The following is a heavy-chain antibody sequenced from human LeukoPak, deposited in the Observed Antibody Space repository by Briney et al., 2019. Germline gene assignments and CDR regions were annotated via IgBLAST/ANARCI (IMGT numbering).Heavy chain of an antibody. CDR1: GYTFSSYG. J-gene: IGHJ6*02. D-gene: IGHD3-22*01. Sequence: GASVKVSCKASGYTFSSYGISWVRQAPGQGLEWMGWISTYNGNTHYAQKLQGRVTMTTDTSTTTAYMELRGLRSDDTAVYYCARSKMSYYYDSSGKPLYYQYGMDVWGQGTTVTVSS. CDR2: ISTYNGNT. V-gene: IGHV1-18*01. CDR3: ARSKMSYYYDSSGKPLYYQYGMDV.